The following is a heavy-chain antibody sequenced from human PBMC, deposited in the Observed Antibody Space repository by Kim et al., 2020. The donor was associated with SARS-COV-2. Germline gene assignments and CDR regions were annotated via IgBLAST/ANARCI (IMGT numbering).Heavy chain of an antibody. CDR2: ISAYNGNT. V-gene: IGHV1-18*01. D-gene: IGHD2-15*01. CDR1: GYTFTSYG. CDR3: ARDDGRYCSGGSCYFGYYYYGMDV. Sequence: ASVKVSCKASGYTFTSYGISWVRQAPGQGLEWMGWISAYNGNTNYAQKLQGRVTMTTDTSTSTAYMELRSLRSDDTAVYYCARDDGRYCSGGSCYFGYYYYGMDVWGQGTTVTVSS. J-gene: IGHJ6*02.